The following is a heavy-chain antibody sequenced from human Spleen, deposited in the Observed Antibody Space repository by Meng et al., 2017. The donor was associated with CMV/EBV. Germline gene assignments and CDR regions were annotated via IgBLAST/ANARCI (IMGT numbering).Heavy chain of an antibody. J-gene: IGHJ4*02. V-gene: IGHV3-30*02. CDR3: ARGVDSSSWVRGNDY. CDR2: IRYDAYNK. Sequence: GGSLRLSCAASGFTFSSYGMHWVRQAPGKGLEWVTFIRYDAYNKYYADSVKGRFTISRDNSQNTLYLQMNSLRAEDTAVYYCARGVDSSSWVRGNDYWGQGTLVTVSS. CDR1: GFTFSSYG. D-gene: IGHD6-13*01.